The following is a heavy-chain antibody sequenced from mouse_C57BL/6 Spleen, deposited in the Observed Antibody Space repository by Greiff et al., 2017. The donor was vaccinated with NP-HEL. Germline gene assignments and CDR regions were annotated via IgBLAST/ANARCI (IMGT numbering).Heavy chain of an antibody. CDR3: TRYGNHWYFDV. V-gene: IGHV1-15*01. Sequence: VQVVESGAELVRPGASVTLSCKASGYTFTDYEMHWVKQTPVHGLEWIGAIDPETGGTAYNQKFKGKAILTADKSSSTAYMELRSLTSEDSAVYYCTRYGNHWYFDVWGTGTTVTVSS. CDR2: IDPETGGT. CDR1: GYTFTDYE. J-gene: IGHJ1*03. D-gene: IGHD2-1*01.